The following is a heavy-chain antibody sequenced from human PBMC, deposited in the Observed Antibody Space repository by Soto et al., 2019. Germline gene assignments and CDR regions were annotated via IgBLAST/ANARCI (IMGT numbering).Heavy chain of an antibody. CDR3: GRSCYPYYYYYGMDV. Sequence: QVQLVQSGAEVKKPGASVKVSCKASGYTFTSYGISWVRQAPGQGLEWMGWISAYNGNTNYAQKLQGRVTMTTDTSTSTAYMELRSLRSEDTAVYYCGRSCYPYYYYYGMDVWGQGTTVTVSS. D-gene: IGHD2-15*01. CDR2: ISAYNGNT. V-gene: IGHV1-18*01. J-gene: IGHJ6*02. CDR1: GYTFTSYG.